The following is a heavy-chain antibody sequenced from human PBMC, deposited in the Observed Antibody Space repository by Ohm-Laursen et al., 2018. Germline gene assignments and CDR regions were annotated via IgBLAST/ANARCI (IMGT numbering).Heavy chain of an antibody. CDR2: IYRGGST. CDR1: GFTVSSNY. Sequence: SLRFSCAASGFTVSSNYMSWVRQAPGKGLEWVSVIYRGGSTNYADSVKGRFTISRDNSKNTLYLQMNSLRAEDTAVYYCARGGSDWAFDYWGQRTLVTVSP. V-gene: IGHV3-53*01. J-gene: IGHJ4*02. CDR3: ARGGSDWAFDY. D-gene: IGHD6-19*01.